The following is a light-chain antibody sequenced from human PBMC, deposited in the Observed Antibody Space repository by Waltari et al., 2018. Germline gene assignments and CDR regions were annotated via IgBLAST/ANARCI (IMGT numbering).Light chain of an antibody. Sequence: SYVLSQSPSVSVAPGQTARLTCGGDRVKSTSLHWYQQKPGQPPLLVIYDDTDRPSGIPERFSGSLSGSTATLTIRRVEAGDEADYYCQVWDSSSDPIFGGGTKLTVL. CDR1: RVKSTS. CDR2: DDT. V-gene: IGLV3-21*02. J-gene: IGLJ2*01. CDR3: QVWDSSSDPI.